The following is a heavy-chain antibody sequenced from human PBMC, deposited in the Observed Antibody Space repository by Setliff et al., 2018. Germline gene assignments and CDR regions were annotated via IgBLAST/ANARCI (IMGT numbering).Heavy chain of an antibody. D-gene: IGHD3-22*01. J-gene: IGHJ4*02. Sequence: GGSLRLSCAASGYTSSSYAMTWVRQAPGKGLEWVSGISARTCLTYYADSVKGRFTMSRDISKNTLYLQMNSLRAEDTAVYYCARDGDYYDSSGYYDYWGQGTLVTVSS. CDR3: ARDGDYYDSSGYYDY. CDR2: ISARTCLT. CDR1: GYTSSSYA. V-gene: IGHV3-23*01.